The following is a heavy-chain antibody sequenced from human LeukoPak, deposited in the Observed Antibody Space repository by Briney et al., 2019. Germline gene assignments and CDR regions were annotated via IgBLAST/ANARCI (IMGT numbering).Heavy chain of an antibody. CDR2: ISVRSNYR. V-gene: IGHV3-21*01. CDR1: GYTFSDFS. Sequence: GGSLRLSCAASGYTFSDFSVNWVRQAPGKGLEWVSSISVRSNYRYYADSVRGRFTISRDDARDSLFLQMNSLRAEDTAVYFCVRLRRDSDRSGYYYYYDYWGQGTLVTVSS. CDR3: VRLRRDSDRSGYYYYYDY. D-gene: IGHD3-22*01. J-gene: IGHJ4*02.